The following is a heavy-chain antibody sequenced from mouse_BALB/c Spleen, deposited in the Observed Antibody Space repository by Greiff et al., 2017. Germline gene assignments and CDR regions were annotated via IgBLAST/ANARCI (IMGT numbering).Heavy chain of an antibody. CDR2: ISSGSSTI. CDR1: GFTFSSFG. CDR3: ARAYGNYWYFDV. D-gene: IGHD2-1*01. V-gene: IGHV5-17*02. J-gene: IGHJ1*01. Sequence: VQLKESGGGLVQPGGSRKLSCAASGFTFSSFGMHWVRQAPEKGLEWVAYISSGSSTIYYADTVKGRFTISRDNPKNTLFLQMTSLRSEDTAMYYCARAYGNYWYFDVWGAGTTVTVSS.